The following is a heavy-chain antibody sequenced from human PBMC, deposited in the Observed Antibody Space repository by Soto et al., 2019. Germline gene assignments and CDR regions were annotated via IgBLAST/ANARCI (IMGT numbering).Heavy chain of an antibody. J-gene: IGHJ4*02. V-gene: IGHV3-23*01. CDR2: ISGSGGST. Sequence: EGSLRLSCAASGFTFSSYAMSWVRQAPGKGLEWVSAISGSGGSTYYADSVKGRFTISRDNSKNTLYLQMNSLRAEDTAVYYCAKDPQYYDILTGYYLSDYWGQGTLVTVSS. D-gene: IGHD3-9*01. CDR3: AKDPQYYDILTGYYLSDY. CDR1: GFTFSSYA.